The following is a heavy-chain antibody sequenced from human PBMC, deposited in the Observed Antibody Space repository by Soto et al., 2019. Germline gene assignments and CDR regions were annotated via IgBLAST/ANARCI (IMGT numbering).Heavy chain of an antibody. D-gene: IGHD2-15*01. V-gene: IGHV1-18*01. CDR2: ISAYNGNT. CDR3: ARAAGTVVVAATHTKNDY. Sequence: QVQLVQSGAEVKKPGASVKVSCKASGYTFTSYGISWVRQAPGQGLEWMGWISAYNGNTTYARKLQGRVTMTTDTSTSTAYMELRSLRSDDTAVYYCARAAGTVVVAATHTKNDYWGQGTLVTVSS. CDR1: GYTFTSYG. J-gene: IGHJ4*02.